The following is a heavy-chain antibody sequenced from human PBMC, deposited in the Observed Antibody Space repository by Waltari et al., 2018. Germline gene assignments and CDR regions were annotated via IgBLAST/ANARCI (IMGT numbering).Heavy chain of an antibody. D-gene: IGHD2-21*02. J-gene: IGHJ4*02. V-gene: IGHV1-3*04. CDR2: INTGNDKT. CDR1: GYTFRVNH. CDR3: VREVTRGGGSFDS. Sequence: QVHLVQSGAEVKKPGASVMVSRMASGYTFRVNHIHCVRQAPGQSLAWMGWINTGNDKTRYSQSFQGRVTFTRDTSASTAFMELRSLISDDTAVYFCVREVTRGGGSFDSWGQGTQVTVSS.